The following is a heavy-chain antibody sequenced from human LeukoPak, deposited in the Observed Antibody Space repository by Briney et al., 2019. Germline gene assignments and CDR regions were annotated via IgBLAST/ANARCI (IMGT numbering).Heavy chain of an antibody. CDR3: AREVVVPPGYYYYYMDV. J-gene: IGHJ6*03. CDR2: INWNGGST. V-gene: IGHV3-20*04. Sequence: GGSLRLXCAASGFTFDDYGMSWDRQAPGKGLEWVSGINWNGGSTGYADSVKGRFTISRDNAKNSLYLQMNSLRAEDTALYYCAREVVVPPGYYYYYMDVWGKGTTVTVSS. D-gene: IGHD2-2*01. CDR1: GFTFDDYG.